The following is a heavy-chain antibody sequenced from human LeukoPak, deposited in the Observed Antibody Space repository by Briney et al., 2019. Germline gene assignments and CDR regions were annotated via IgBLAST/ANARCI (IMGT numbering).Heavy chain of an antibody. CDR2: SSANGGST. J-gene: IGHJ4*02. CDR1: GFTFSPRP. D-gene: IGHD6-19*01. V-gene: IGHV3-64D*06. Sequence: GGSLRLSCSASGFTFSPRPMQWVSQAPGKGMEYVSGSSANGGSTYYADSVKGRFIISRDNSKNTVYLQMSSLRPEDTAVYYCVNQISGWVYWGQGTLVTVSS. CDR3: VNQISGWVY.